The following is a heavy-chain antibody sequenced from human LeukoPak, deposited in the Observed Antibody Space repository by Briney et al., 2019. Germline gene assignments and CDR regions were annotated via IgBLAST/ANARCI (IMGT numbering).Heavy chain of an antibody. V-gene: IGHV4-39*01. J-gene: IGHJ3*02. CDR3: KVWAYDAFDI. CDR2: IYYSGST. CDR1: GGSISSSSYY. Sequence: SETLSLTCTVSGGSISSSSYYWGWIRQPPGKGLEWIGSIYYSGSTYYNPSLKSRVTISVDTSKNQFSLKLSSVTAADTAVYYCKVWAYDAFDIWGQGTMVTVSS. D-gene: IGHD1-26*01.